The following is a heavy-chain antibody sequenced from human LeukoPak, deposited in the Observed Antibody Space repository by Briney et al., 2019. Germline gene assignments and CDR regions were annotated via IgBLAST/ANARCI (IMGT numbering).Heavy chain of an antibody. CDR1: GGTFSSYA. V-gene: IGHV1-18*01. J-gene: IGHJ4*02. CDR2: ISAYSGNT. Sequence: GASVKVSCKASGGTFSSYAISWVRQAPGQGLEWMGWISAYSGNTNYAQKLQGRVTMTTDTSTSTAYMELRSLRSDDTAVYYCARALKSQVYSSGWYPWGYWGQGTLVTVSS. D-gene: IGHD6-19*01. CDR3: ARALKSQVYSSGWYPWGY.